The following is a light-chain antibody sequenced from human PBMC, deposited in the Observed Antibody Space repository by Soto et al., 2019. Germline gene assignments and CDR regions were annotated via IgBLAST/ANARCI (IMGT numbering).Light chain of an antibody. V-gene: IGKV1-33*01. J-gene: IGKJ4*01. Sequence: DAQLTQSPSSLSASVGHRVTVICQASQDINNYLNWYQQKPGKAPKVLIYDASNLKPGVPPRFSGSRSGTDFTFTISSLQTEDSAPYYCQQYGNLPFTFGGGTKVVIK. CDR2: DAS. CDR3: QQYGNLPFT. CDR1: QDINNY.